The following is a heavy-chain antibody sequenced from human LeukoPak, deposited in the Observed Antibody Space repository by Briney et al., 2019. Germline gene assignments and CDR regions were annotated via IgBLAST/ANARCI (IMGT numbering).Heavy chain of an antibody. V-gene: IGHV4-59*12. CDR3: ARAPTQTTVTPIDY. D-gene: IGHD4-17*01. CDR2: IYYSGST. J-gene: IGHJ4*02. Sequence: SETLSLTCTVSGGFISTYYWSWIRQPPGKGLEWIGYIYYSGSTNYNPSLKSRVTISVDTSKNQFSLKLSSVTAADTAVYYCARAPTQTTVTPIDYWGQGTLVTVSS. CDR1: GGFISTYY.